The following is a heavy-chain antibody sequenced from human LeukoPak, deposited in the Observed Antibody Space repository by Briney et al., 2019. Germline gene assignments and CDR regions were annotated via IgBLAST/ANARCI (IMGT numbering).Heavy chain of an antibody. CDR1: GGSISSYY. CDR2: IIYSGST. D-gene: IGHD3-10*01. J-gene: IGHJ4*02. Sequence: PSETLSLTCTVSGGSISSYYWSWIRQPPGKGLEWIGYIIYSGSTKYNPSLKSRVTISVDTSKNQFSLKLNSVTAADTAVYYCARDRGEALDYWGQGTLVTVSP. CDR3: ARDRGEALDY. V-gene: IGHV4-59*01.